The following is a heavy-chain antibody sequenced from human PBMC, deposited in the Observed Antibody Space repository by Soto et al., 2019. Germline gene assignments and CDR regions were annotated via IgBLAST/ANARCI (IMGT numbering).Heavy chain of an antibody. J-gene: IGHJ1*01. Sequence: GSLRLSCTASGFAFSALAMSWVRQAPGKGLEWVSAISGSGTNTYYADSVKGRLTISRDNSKNTVYLQMNSLRADDTALYYCSKGVAESGTLTHDHWGQGTLVTVSS. CDR1: GFAFSALA. D-gene: IGHD1-1*01. CDR3: SKGVAESGTLTHDH. CDR2: ISGSGTNT. V-gene: IGHV3-23*01.